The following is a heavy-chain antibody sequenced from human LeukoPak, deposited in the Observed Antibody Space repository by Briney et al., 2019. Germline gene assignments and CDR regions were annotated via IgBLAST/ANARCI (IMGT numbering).Heavy chain of an antibody. V-gene: IGHV3-21*01. J-gene: IGHJ4*02. Sequence: GGSLRLSCAASGFTFSTYVMSWVRQAPGKGLEWVSCISDSSRHIYYADSVKGRFTISRDNAKSSASLQMNSLRVDDTAVYYCARAYTNGDYLDYWGQGTLVTVYS. CDR2: ISDSSRHI. CDR1: GFTFSTYV. D-gene: IGHD4-17*01. CDR3: ARAYTNGDYLDY.